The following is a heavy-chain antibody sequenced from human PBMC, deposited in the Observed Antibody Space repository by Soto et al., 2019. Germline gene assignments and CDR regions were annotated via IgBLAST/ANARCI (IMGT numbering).Heavy chain of an antibody. V-gene: IGHV4-38-2*02. D-gene: IGHD5-12*01. CDR2: IYQTGST. CDR1: GQSLSSGFY. J-gene: IGHJ1*01. CDR3: ARRSGPTGYDF. Sequence: KTSETLSLTCTVSGQSLSSGFYWDWIRQPPGKGLEWVGNIYQTGSTFYNPSLKSRVTIALEPSKNQFTLTVTSVTAADAAVYYCARRSGPTGYDFWGQGTLVTVSS.